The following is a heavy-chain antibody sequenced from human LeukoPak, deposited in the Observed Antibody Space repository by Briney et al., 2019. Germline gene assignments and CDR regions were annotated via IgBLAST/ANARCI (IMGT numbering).Heavy chain of an antibody. J-gene: IGHJ4*02. D-gene: IGHD2-2*01. V-gene: IGHV3-23*01. CDR2: ISGSGGST. CDR3: AKVFKWSSRYFDY. CDR1: GFTFSSYA. Sequence: PGGPLRLSCAASGFTFSSYAMSWVRQAPGKGLDWVSAISGSGGSTYYADSVKGRFTISRDNSKNTLYPQMNSLRAEDTAVYYCAKVFKWSSRYFDYWGQGTLVTVSS.